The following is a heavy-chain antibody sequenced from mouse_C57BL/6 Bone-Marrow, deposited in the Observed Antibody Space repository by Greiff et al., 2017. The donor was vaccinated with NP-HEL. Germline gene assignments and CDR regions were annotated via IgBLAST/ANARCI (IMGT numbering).Heavy chain of an antibody. CDR1: GYSITSGYY. D-gene: IGHD3-1*01. J-gene: IGHJ3*01. CDR2: ISYDGSN. CDR3: ARDLGRGFAY. Sequence: ESGPGLVKPSQSLSLTCSVTGYSITSGYYWNWIRQFPGNKLEWMGYISYDGSNNYNPSLKNRISITRDTSKNQFFLKLNSVTTEDTATYYWARDLGRGFAYWGQGTLVTVSA. V-gene: IGHV3-6*01.